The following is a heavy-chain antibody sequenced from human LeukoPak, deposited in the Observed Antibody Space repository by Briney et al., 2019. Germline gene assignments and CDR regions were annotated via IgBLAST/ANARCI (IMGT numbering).Heavy chain of an antibody. CDR2: IYYSGST. D-gene: IGHD1-26*01. CDR3: ARRSGSYYDI. Sequence: SETLSLTCTVSGGSISSSSYYWGWIRRPPGKGLEWIGSIYYSGSTYYNPSLKRRVTISVDTSKNQFSLKLSSVTAAGTAVYYCARRSGSYYDIWGQGTLVTVSS. V-gene: IGHV4-39*01. J-gene: IGHJ4*02. CDR1: GGSISSSSYY.